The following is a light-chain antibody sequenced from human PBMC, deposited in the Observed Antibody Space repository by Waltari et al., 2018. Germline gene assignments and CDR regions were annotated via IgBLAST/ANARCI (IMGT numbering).Light chain of an antibody. J-gene: IGKJ2*01. CDR3: QQYYSTPQT. CDR1: QSVLYSSNNKNY. V-gene: IGKV4-1*01. CDR2: WAS. Sequence: DIVMTQSPDSLAVSLGERATINCKSSQSVLYSSNNKNYLAWYQKKPGQPPKLLIYWASTRDSGVPDRFSGSGSGTDFTLTISSLQAEDVAVYYCQQYYSTPQTFGQGTKLEIK.